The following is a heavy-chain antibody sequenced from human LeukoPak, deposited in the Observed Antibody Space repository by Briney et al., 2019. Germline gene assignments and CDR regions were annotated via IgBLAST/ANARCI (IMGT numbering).Heavy chain of an antibody. CDR1: GGSISTYY. CDR3: AREVATITDAPYYFDY. V-gene: IGHV4-59*01. Sequence: SGTLSLTCTVSGGSISTYYWTWIRQPPGKGLEWIGYIYYSGSTNYNPSLKSRVTISVDTSKNQFSLKLSSVTAADTAVYYCAREVATITDAPYYFDYWGQGTLVTVSS. CDR2: IYYSGST. J-gene: IGHJ4*02. D-gene: IGHD5-12*01.